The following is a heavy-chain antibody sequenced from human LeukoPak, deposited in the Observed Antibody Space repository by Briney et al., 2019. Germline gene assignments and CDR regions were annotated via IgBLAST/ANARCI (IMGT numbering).Heavy chain of an antibody. J-gene: IGHJ3*02. CDR1: GFIFNNYG. V-gene: IGHV3-23*01. CDR3: ARAGYCSSTSCYTGAFDI. D-gene: IGHD2-2*02. Sequence: GGSLRLSCAASGFIFNNYGLVWVRQAPGKGLEWVSAISNDGGGTTYADFVKGRFSVSRDNSKNTLYLQMNSLRAEDTAVYYCARAGYCSSTSCYTGAFDIWGQGTMVTVSS. CDR2: ISNDGGGT.